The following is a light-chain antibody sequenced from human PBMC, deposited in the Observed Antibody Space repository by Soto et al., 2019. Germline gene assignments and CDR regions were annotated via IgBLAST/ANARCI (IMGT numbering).Light chain of an antibody. CDR3: SSYISTSTLVV. CDR2: DVT. V-gene: IGLV2-14*03. Sequence: QSALTQPASVSGSPGQSITISCTGSSSDVGVYKYVSWYQQHPGKVPKLMIYDVTNRPSGISDRFSGSQSGNTASLTISGLQAEDEADYYCSSYISTSTLVVFGGGTKVTVL. CDR1: SSDVGVYKY. J-gene: IGLJ2*01.